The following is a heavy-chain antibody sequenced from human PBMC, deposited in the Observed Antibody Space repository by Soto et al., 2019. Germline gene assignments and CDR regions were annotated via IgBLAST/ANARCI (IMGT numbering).Heavy chain of an antibody. J-gene: IGHJ5*02. D-gene: IGHD2-8*01. Sequence: VKVSCKASGYTFTSYDINWVRQATGQGLEWMGWMSANSGNTNYAQKLQGRVTMTTDTSMSTAYMELRSLRSDDTAVYHCARVVTPRDGLFWFDPWGQGTLVTVSS. V-gene: IGHV1-18*01. CDR2: MSANSGNT. CDR1: GYTFTSYD. CDR3: ARVVTPRDGLFWFDP.